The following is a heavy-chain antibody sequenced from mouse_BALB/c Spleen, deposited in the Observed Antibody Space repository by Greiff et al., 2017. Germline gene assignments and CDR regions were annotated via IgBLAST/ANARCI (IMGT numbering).Heavy chain of an antibody. Sequence: VQLVESGAELVRPGTSVKVSCKASGYAFTNYLIEWVKQRPGQGLEWIGVINPGSGGTNYNEKFKGKATLTADKSSSTAYMQLSSLTSDDSAVYFCARGGQLGHCDYWGQGTTLTVSS. J-gene: IGHJ2*01. CDR3: ARGGQLGHCDY. D-gene: IGHD3-2*01. CDR2: INPGSGGT. CDR1: GYAFTNYL. V-gene: IGHV1-54*01.